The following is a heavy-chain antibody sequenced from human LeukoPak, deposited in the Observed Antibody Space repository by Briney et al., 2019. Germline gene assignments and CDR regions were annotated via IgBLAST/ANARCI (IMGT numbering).Heavy chain of an antibody. CDR3: AKAPRGNDDYFDY. J-gene: IGHJ4*02. CDR2: ISWNSGSI. Sequence: GRSLRLSCAASGFTFDDYGMHWVRQAPGKGLEWVSGISWNSGSIGYADSVEGRFTISRDNTKNSLYLQMNSLRAEDTALYYCAKAPRGNDDYFDYWGQGTLVTVSS. CDR1: GFTFDDYG. V-gene: IGHV3-9*01. D-gene: IGHD3-16*01.